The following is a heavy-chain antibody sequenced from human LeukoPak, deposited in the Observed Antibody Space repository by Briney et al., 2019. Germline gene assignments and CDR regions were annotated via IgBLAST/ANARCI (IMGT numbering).Heavy chain of an antibody. J-gene: IGHJ4*02. CDR3: ARGYSSSWHLDY. V-gene: IGHV4-4*07. Sequence: PSETLSLTCTVSGGSISSYYWSWIRQPAGKGLEWIGRIYTSGSTNHNPSLKSRVTMSVDTSKNQFSLKLSPVTAADTAVYYCARGYSSSWHLDYWGQGTLVTVSS. CDR2: IYTSGST. CDR1: GGSISSYY. D-gene: IGHD6-13*01.